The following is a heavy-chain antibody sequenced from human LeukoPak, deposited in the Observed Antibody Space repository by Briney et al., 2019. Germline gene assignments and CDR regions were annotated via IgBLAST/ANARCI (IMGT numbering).Heavy chain of an antibody. J-gene: IGHJ5*02. CDR2: IYYSGST. D-gene: IGHD4-17*01. CDR1: GAFITSSSHW. Sequence: SETLSLTCAVSGAFITSSSHWWGWIRPPPGKGLEWIGTIYYSGSTYYHPSLSSRATISLDTTKNQFSLQLRSVTAADPAVYYCARGTYGVLCDPRGQGALVTVSS. CDR3: ARGTYGVLCDP. V-gene: IGHV4-39*01.